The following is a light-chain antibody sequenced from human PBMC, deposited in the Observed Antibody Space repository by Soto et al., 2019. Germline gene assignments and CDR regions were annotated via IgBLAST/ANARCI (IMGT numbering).Light chain of an antibody. CDR3: QQFNSYPLT. Sequence: AILLTQSPSSLSASVGDRVTITCRASQGISSALAWYQQRPGRAPKSLIYDASSLESGVPSRFSGSGSGTDFILTISSLQPEDFATYYCQQFNSYPLTFGGGTRVEIK. CDR1: QGISSA. J-gene: IGKJ4*01. CDR2: DAS. V-gene: IGKV1-13*02.